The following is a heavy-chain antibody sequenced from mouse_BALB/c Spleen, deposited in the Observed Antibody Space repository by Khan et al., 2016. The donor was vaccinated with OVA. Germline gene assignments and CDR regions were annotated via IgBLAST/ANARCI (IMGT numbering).Heavy chain of an antibody. J-gene: IGHJ2*01. CDR3: ARSAI. D-gene: IGHD2-12*01. CDR1: RSTISSYG. V-gene: IGHV5-6-3*01. Sequence: EVELVESGGGIGHPGGSLKRSGAASRSTISSYGMSSVRRTQDKRLELAAPFHSIGGSTDDPDSGNRRFTISGANAKNALYLQMRSLKSEDTAMYYWARSAIWGQGTTLTVSS. CDR2: FHSIGGST.